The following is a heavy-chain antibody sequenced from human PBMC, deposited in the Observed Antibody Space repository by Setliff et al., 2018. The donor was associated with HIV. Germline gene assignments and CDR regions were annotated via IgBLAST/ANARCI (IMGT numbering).Heavy chain of an antibody. V-gene: IGHV1-3*01. CDR1: GYTFISYA. D-gene: IGHD6-13*01. CDR2: INAGNGNT. Sequence: GASVKVSCKASGYTFISYAMHWVRQAPGQRLEWMGWINAGNGNTKYSQKFQGRVTITRDTSAYTAYMELSSLRSEDTAVYYCARASRRQLVLSNYYYFMDVWGKGTTVTVSS. CDR3: ARASRRQLVLSNYYYFMDV. J-gene: IGHJ6*03.